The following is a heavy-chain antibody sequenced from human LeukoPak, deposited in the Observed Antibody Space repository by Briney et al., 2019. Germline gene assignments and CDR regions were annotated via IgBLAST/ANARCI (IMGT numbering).Heavy chain of an antibody. CDR1: GGSFSGYY. V-gene: IGHV4-34*01. CDR2: INHSGST. Sequence: SETLSLTCAVYGGSFSGYYWSWIRQPPGKGLEWIGEINHSGSTNYNPSLKSRVTISVDTSKNQFSLKLSSVTAADTAVYYCARLIWFGSAFDIWGQGTMVTVSS. D-gene: IGHD3-10*01. CDR3: ARLIWFGSAFDI. J-gene: IGHJ3*02.